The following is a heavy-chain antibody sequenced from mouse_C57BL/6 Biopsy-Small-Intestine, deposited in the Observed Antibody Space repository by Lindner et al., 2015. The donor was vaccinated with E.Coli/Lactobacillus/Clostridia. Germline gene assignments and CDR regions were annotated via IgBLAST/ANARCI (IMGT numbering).Heavy chain of an antibody. V-gene: IGHV1S127*01. Sequence: SVKVSCKASGYTFTNYYMHWVRQAPGQGLEWMGMINPRGGYTRYAQRFQGRLTMTRDTSASTVYMELSSLRSEDTAVYYCARDGADTMIWTPGGYWFDPWGQGTLVTVSS. CDR1: GYTFTNYY. D-gene: IGHD2-4*01. CDR3: ARDGADTMIWTPGGYWFDP. CDR2: INPRGGYT. J-gene: IGHJ4*01.